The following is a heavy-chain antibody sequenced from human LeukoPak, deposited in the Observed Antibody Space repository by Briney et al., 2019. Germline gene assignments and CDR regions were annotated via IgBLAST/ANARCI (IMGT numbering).Heavy chain of an antibody. V-gene: IGHV3-23*01. D-gene: IGHD6-19*01. CDR3: ASSPVTGTRPYY. J-gene: IGHJ4*02. Sequence: GGSLRLSCAASGFTFSSYDMSWVRQAPGKGLEWVSSLTSDGGSTEYADSVKGRFTISRDNSKNTLYLQMNSLRAEDTAIYYCASSPVTGTRPYYWGQGTLVTVSS. CDR2: LTSDGGST. CDR1: GFTFSSYD.